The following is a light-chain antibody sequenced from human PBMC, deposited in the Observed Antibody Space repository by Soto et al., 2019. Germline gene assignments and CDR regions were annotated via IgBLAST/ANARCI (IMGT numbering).Light chain of an antibody. Sequence: EIVLTQSPLTLSLSPGERATLSCRASQSVSGNFLAWYQRKPGQAPRLLLYGASSRATGIPDKFGGSGSRTDFTLTISRLEPEDSAVYFGQQYGSSPPITFGQGTRLEIK. J-gene: IGKJ5*01. V-gene: IGKV3-20*01. CDR2: GAS. CDR3: QQYGSSPPIT. CDR1: QSVSGNF.